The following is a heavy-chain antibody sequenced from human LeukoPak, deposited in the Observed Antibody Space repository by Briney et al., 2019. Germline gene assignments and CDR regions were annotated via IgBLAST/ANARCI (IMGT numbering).Heavy chain of an antibody. Sequence: GGSLRLSCAASGFTFSSYAMSWVRQAPGKGLEWVSAISGSGGSTYYADSVKGRFTISRDDSKNTLYLQMNSLRAEDTAVYYCAKVPYYDFWSGYYDYWGQGTLVTVSS. J-gene: IGHJ4*02. CDR3: AKVPYYDFWSGYYDY. D-gene: IGHD3-3*01. V-gene: IGHV3-23*01. CDR2: ISGSGGST. CDR1: GFTFSSYA.